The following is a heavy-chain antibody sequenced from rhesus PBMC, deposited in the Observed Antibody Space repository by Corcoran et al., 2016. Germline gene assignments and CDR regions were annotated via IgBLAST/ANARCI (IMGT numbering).Heavy chain of an antibody. V-gene: IGHV3S5*01. D-gene: IGHD1-26*01. CDR3: AKDHHGYNWNYDGLDS. CDR1: GFTFSSYG. Sequence: EVQLVESGGGLVQPGGSLRLSCAASGFTFSSYGMSWVRQAPGKGLEWVSYISNGGGSTYYAYAVKCRFPNSRDNSKNTRSLQMNSLRAEDTAVYYCAKDHHGYNWNYDGLDSWGQGVVVTVSS. CDR2: ISNGGGST. J-gene: IGHJ6*01.